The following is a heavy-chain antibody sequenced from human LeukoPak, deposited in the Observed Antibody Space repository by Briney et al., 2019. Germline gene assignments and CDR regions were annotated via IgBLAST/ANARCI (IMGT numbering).Heavy chain of an antibody. CDR2: ISYSGNT. Sequence: SETLSLTCTVSGGSIISSDYHWGWVRQPPGKGLEWIGPISYSGNTDYNPSTRSRVTISVETSNNQFSLRLGSVTAADTAVYHCARHCCSGPAKRVFDIWGQGTMVTVSS. CDR1: GGSIISSDYH. V-gene: IGHV4-39*01. D-gene: IGHD2-15*01. CDR3: ARHCCSGPAKRVFDI. J-gene: IGHJ3*02.